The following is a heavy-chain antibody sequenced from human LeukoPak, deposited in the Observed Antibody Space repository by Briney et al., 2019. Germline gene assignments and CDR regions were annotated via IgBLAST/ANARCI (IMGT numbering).Heavy chain of an antibody. CDR1: GYTFTSYD. CDR3: ASNYTPLYYYGMDV. D-gene: IGHD3-3*01. CDR2: MNPNSGNT. Sequence: ASVKVSCKASGYTFTSYDINWVRQATGQGLEWMGWMNPNSGNTGYAQKFQGRVTMTRNTSISTAYMELSSLRSEDTAVYYCASNYTPLYYYGMDVWGQGTTVTVSS. J-gene: IGHJ6*02. V-gene: IGHV1-8*01.